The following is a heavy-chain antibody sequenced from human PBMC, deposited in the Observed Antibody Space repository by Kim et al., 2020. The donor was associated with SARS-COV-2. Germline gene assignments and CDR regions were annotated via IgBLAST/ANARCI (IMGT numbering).Heavy chain of an antibody. D-gene: IGHD3-3*01. V-gene: IGHV3-30-3*01. CDR1: GFTFSSYA. Sequence: GGSLRLSCAASGFTFSSYAMHWVRQAPGKGLEWVAVISYDGSNKYYADSVKGRFTISRDNYKNTLYLQMNSMRAEDTAVYYCARDLHALWSGYYYCFDY. CDR2: ISYDGSNK. J-gene: IGHJ4*01. CDR3: ARDLHALWSGYYYCFDY.